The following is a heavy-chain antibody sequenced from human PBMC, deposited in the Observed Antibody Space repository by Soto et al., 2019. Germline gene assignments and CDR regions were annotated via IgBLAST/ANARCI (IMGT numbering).Heavy chain of an antibody. V-gene: IGHV3-21*01. CDR1: GFTFSSYS. Sequence: PGGSLRLSCAASGFTFSSYSMNWVRQAPGKGLEWVSSISSSSSYIYYADSVKGRFTISRDNAKNSLYLQMNSLRAEDTAVYYCPRDPGPPEYYYYGMDVWGQGTTVTVSS. CDR3: PRDPGPPEYYYYGMDV. CDR2: ISSSSSYI. J-gene: IGHJ6*02.